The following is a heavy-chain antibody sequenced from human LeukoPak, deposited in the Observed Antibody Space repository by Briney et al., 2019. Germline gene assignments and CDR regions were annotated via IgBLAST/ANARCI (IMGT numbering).Heavy chain of an antibody. CDR1: GYSFTNYG. CDR2: VNGYNGNT. J-gene: IGHJ4*02. V-gene: IGHV1-18*01. Sequence: ASVKVSCKASGYSFTNYGISWVRQAPGQGLEWVGWVNGYNGNTNYAQKVQDRVTMTTDTSTSTAYMELRSLRSDDTAVYYCARGGNGWFFDDWGQGPLVTVSS. D-gene: IGHD6-19*01. CDR3: ARGGNGWFFDD.